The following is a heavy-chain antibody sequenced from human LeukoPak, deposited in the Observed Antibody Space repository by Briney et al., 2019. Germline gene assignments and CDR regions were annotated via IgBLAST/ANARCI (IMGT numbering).Heavy chain of an antibody. CDR1: GFTFTNAG. J-gene: IGHJ4*02. D-gene: IGHD5-18*01. CDR2: ISHDGTNK. Sequence: GRSLRLSCAASGFTFTNAGIHWVRLAAGKGLEWVSFISHDGTNKYYSDSVDGRFTVSRLNSQNTVFLQMTDLRPDDTATYYCASEDVDTGDFWGQGTLVTVS. V-gene: IGHV3-30*01. CDR3: ASEDVDTGDF.